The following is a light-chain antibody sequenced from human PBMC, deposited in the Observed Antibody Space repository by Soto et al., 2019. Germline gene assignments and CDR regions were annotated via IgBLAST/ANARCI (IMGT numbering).Light chain of an antibody. CDR3: QQYGSSPMYS. CDR2: AAS. V-gene: IGKV3-20*01. J-gene: IGKJ2*03. Sequence: EIVLTQSPGTLSLSPGEGATLSCRASQSINSNVLAWYQHKVGQAPRLLIHAASIRAIGIPDRFSGSGSGTDFTLTISRLEPEDFAVYYCQQYGSSPMYSFGQGTKLEIK. CDR1: QSINSNV.